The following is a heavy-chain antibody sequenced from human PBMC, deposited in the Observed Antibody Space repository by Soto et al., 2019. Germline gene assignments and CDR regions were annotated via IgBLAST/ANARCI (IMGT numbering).Heavy chain of an antibody. CDR3: AREFKYCSSTSCYAFSEEVVGWFDP. Sequence: QVQLQESGPGLVKPSQTLSLTCTVSGGSISSGDYYWSWIRQPPGKGLEWIGYIYYSGSTYYNPSLKSRVTISVDTSKNQFSLKLSSVTAADTAVYYCAREFKYCSSTSCYAFSEEVVGWFDPWGQGTLVTVSS. D-gene: IGHD2-2*01. V-gene: IGHV4-30-4*01. CDR1: GGSISSGDYY. J-gene: IGHJ5*02. CDR2: IYYSGST.